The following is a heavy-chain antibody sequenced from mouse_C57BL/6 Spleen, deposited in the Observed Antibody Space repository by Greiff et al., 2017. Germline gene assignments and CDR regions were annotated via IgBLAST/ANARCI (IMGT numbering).Heavy chain of an antibody. CDR1: GYTFTSYG. D-gene: IGHD1-1*01. Sequence: VQLQQSGAELARPGASVKLSCKASGYTFTSYGISWVKQRTGQGLEWIGEIYPRSGNTYYNEKFKGKATLIADKSSSTAYMELRSLTSEDSAVYFCARWGTTVVATGIDYWGQGTTLTVSS. J-gene: IGHJ2*01. CDR3: ARWGTTVVATGIDY. V-gene: IGHV1-81*01. CDR2: IYPRSGNT.